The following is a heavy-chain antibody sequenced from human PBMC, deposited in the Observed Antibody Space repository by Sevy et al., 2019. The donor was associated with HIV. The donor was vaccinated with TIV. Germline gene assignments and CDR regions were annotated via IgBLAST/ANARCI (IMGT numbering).Heavy chain of an antibody. J-gene: IGHJ6*02. CDR2: INYSGST. CDR1: GGSLSGYY. D-gene: IGHD2-2*02. V-gene: IGHV4-34*01. CDR3: ARRPYTSYYYYYGMDV. Sequence: SETLSLTCAVYGGSLSGYYWSWIRQPPGKGLEWIGEINYSGSTNYNPSLKSRVTISVDTSKNQFSLKLSSVTAADTAVYYCARRPYTSYYYYYGMDVWGQGTTVTVSS.